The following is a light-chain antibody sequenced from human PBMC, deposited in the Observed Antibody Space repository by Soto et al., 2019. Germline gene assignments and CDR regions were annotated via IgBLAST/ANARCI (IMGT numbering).Light chain of an antibody. CDR1: SSDVGGYNY. J-gene: IGLJ3*02. CDR2: EVS. Sequence: QSALTQPPSASGSPGQSVAISCTGTSSDVGGYNYVSWYQHHLGKAPKLMIYEVSRRPSGVSDRFSGSKSGNTASLTVSGLQAEDEADYYCSSYSGSSNWVFGGGTKLTVL. V-gene: IGLV2-8*01. CDR3: SSYSGSSNWV.